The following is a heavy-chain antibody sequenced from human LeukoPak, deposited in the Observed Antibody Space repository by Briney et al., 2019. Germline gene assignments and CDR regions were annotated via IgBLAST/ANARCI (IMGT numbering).Heavy chain of an antibody. D-gene: IGHD3-22*01. V-gene: IGHV3-66*04. CDR3: ARRREVYDSSGYYSMDV. Sequence: GGSLRLSCAASGFTVSSNYMSWVRQAPGKGLEWVSVIYSGGSTYYADSVKGRFTISRDNSKNTLYLQMNSLRAEDTAVYYCARRREVYDSSGYYSMDVWGQGTTVTVSS. J-gene: IGHJ6*02. CDR1: GFTVSSNY. CDR2: IYSGGST.